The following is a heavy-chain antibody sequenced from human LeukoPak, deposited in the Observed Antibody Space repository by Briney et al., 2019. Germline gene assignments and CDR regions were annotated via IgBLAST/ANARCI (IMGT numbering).Heavy chain of an antibody. CDR3: AGGPGRDRVPNWFDP. CDR2: IYYSGST. CDR1: GGSISPYY. Sequence: SETLSLTCTVSGGSISPYYWSWIRQPPGKGLQWIAYIYYSGSTNYNPSLKSRVTLSVDTSKKQFSLKLSPVTAADTAVYYCAGGPGRDRVPNWFDPWGQGTLVTVSS. V-gene: IGHV4-59*01. J-gene: IGHJ5*02. D-gene: IGHD1-1*01.